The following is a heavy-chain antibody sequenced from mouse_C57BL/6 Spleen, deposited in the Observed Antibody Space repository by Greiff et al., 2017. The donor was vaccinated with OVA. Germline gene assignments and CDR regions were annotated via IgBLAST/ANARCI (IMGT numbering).Heavy chain of an antibody. CDR2: IYPRSGNA. CDR3: ATYYGNYAFDY. D-gene: IGHD2-10*01. Sequence: VQLQQSGAELARPGASVKLSCKASGYTFTSYGISWVKQRTGQGLEWIGEIYPRSGNAYYNEKFKGKATLTADKSSSTAYMELRSLTSEDSAVYFCATYYGNYAFDYWGQGTTLTVSS. CDR1: GYTFTSYG. V-gene: IGHV1-81*01. J-gene: IGHJ2*01.